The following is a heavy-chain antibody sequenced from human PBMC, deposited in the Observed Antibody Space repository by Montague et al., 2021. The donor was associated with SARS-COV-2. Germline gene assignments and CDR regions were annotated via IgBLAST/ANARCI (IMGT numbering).Heavy chain of an antibody. V-gene: IGHV3-30*04. CDR1: GFTFSSYA. Sequence: SLRLSCAASGFTFSSYAMHWVRQAPGKGLEWVALISIDGSNKYYADSVKGRFTISRDISKNTLYLQMNSLRAEDTAVYYCASYGAHGRFGFDHWGQGTLVTVSS. J-gene: IGHJ4*02. CDR2: ISIDGSNK. D-gene: IGHD3-10*01. CDR3: ASYGAHGRFGFDH.